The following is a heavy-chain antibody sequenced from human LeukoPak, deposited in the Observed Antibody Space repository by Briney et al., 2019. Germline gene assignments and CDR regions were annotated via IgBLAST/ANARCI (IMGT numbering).Heavy chain of an antibody. J-gene: IGHJ4*02. Sequence: SETLSLTCTVSGGSISSYYWSWIRQPPGKGLEWIGYIYSSGSTNYNPSLKSRLTISVDASKNQFSLKLTSVTAADTAVYYCARDYGGNPFDYWGQGTLVTVSS. CDR1: GGSISSYY. D-gene: IGHD4-23*01. CDR2: IYSSGST. CDR3: ARDYGGNPFDY. V-gene: IGHV4-59*01.